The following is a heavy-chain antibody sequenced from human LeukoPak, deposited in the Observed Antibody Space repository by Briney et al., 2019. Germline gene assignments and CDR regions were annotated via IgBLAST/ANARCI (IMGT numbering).Heavy chain of an antibody. CDR2: MYSGGAT. CDR3: ARHGWFDP. D-gene: IGHD4-17*01. Sequence: HPGGSLRLSCVVSGFIVSGDYMSWVRQAPGKGLEWVSVMYSGGATYYADSVKGRFTISRDNSKNTLYLQMNSLRVEDTAVYYCARHGWFDPWGHGTLVTVSS. V-gene: IGHV3-53*01. CDR1: GFIVSGDY. J-gene: IGHJ5*02.